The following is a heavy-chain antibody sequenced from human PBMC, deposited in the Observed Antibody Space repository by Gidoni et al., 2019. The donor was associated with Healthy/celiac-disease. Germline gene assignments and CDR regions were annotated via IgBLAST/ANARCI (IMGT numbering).Heavy chain of an antibody. CDR2: IFSNDEK. J-gene: IGHJ3*02. V-gene: IGHV2-26*01. Sequence: QVTLKESGPVLVKPTETLTLTCTVSGFSLSNARMGVSWIRQPPGKALEWLAHIFSNDEKSYSPSVKRRLTISKHTSKSQVVLTMTNMEPVDTATYYCARIEYSSGGWYAFDIWGQGTMVTVSS. CDR1: GFSLSNARMG. CDR3: ARIEYSSGGWYAFDI. D-gene: IGHD6-19*01.